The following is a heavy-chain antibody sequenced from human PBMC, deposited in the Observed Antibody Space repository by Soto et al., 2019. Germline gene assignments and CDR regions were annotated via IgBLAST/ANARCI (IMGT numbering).Heavy chain of an antibody. V-gene: IGHV4-38-2*02. CDR1: VYSISSGYY. CDR2: IYHSGST. J-gene: IGHJ5*02. Sequence: PSETLSLTCAFSVYSISSGYYWGWIRQPPGKGLEWIGSIYHSGSTYYNPSLKSRVTISVDTSKNQFSLKLSSVTAADTAVYYCARDHGGQKLVLRYFDWNFNWFEPLGQGTLVNVSS. D-gene: IGHD3-9*01. CDR3: ARDHGGQKLVLRYFDWNFNWFEP.